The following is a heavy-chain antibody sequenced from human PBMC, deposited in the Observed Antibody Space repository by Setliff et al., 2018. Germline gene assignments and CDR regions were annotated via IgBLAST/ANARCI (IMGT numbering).Heavy chain of an antibody. J-gene: IGHJ3*02. D-gene: IGHD7-27*01. V-gene: IGHV4-4*07. CDR1: GGSISTYY. CDR2: IHSSGNT. CDR3: ARAGAIQGGFDI. Sequence: SETLSLTCNVPGGSISTYYWSWIRQPAGKGLEWIGRIHSSGNTNYKPSLKSRVTMSVDTTKNQFSLKLSSVTAADTAVYYCARAGAIQGGFDIWGQGTVVTVSS.